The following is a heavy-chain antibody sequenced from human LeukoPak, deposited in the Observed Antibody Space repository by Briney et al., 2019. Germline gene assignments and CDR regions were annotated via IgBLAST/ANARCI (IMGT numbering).Heavy chain of an antibody. J-gene: IGHJ5*02. Sequence: SETLSLTCAVDGGSFSVYYWGWIRHPPGKGREWVGEINHRVSTNNNPSLKSRATISVDTSKNQFSLKLSSVTAADTAVYYCARRRYSSGYNWFAPWGQATLVTVYS. V-gene: IGHV4-34*04. CDR1: GGSFSVYY. CDR2: INHRVST. CDR3: ARRRYSSGYNWFAP. D-gene: IGHD6-19*01.